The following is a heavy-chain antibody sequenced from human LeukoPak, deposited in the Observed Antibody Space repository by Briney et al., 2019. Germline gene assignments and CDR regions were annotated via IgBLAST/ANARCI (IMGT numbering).Heavy chain of an antibody. D-gene: IGHD3-9*01. J-gene: IGHJ5*02. Sequence: ASVKVSCKASGYTFTSYGISWVRQAPGQGLEWMGWISAYNGNTNYAQKLQGRVTMTTDTSTSTAYMELSRLRSDDTAVYYCARVFDDILTGNNWFDPWGQGTLVTVSS. CDR3: ARVFDDILTGNNWFDP. CDR1: GYTFTSYG. V-gene: IGHV1-18*01. CDR2: ISAYNGNT.